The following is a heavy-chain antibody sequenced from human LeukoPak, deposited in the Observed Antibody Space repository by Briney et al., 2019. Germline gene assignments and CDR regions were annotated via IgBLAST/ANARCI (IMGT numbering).Heavy chain of an antibody. D-gene: IGHD2-15*01. CDR2: ISSSSSYT. CDR3: ARGYCSGCSCYYYMDV. V-gene: IGHV3-21*01. J-gene: IGHJ6*03. CDR1: RFTFSSYS. Sequence: RGSLRLSCAASRFTFSSYSMNWVRQAPGKGLEWVSSISSSSSYTYYTDSVKGRFTLSRDNAKNSLYLEMKSLRAEDTAVYYCARGYCSGCSCYYYMDVWGKGTTDTV.